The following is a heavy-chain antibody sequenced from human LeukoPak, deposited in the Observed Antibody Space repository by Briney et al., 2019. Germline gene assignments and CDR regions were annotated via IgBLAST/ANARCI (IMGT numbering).Heavy chain of an antibody. CDR3: ARVDYGDYIDS. Sequence: GGSLRLSCAASGFTFSSYWMSWVRQVPGKGLEWVANIKQDGSEKYYVDSVKGRFTFSRDNAKNSLYLQMSSLRAEDTAVYYCARVDYGDYIDSWGREPWSPSPQ. J-gene: IGHJ4*02. CDR2: IKQDGSEK. V-gene: IGHV3-7*04. CDR1: GFTFSSYW. D-gene: IGHD4-17*01.